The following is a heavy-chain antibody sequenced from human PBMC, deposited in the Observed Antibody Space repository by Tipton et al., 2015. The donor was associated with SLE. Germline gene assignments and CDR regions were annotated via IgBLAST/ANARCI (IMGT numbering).Heavy chain of an antibody. CDR1: GGSFSGYY. CDR3: ARGAAARHWFDP. D-gene: IGHD6-6*01. Sequence: TLSLTCAVYGGSFSGYYWSWIRQPPGKGLEWIGEINHSGGTNYNPSLKSRVTISVDTSKNQFSLKLSSVTAADTAVYYCARGAAARHWFDPWGQGTLVTVSS. CDR2: INHSGGT. V-gene: IGHV4-34*01. J-gene: IGHJ5*02.